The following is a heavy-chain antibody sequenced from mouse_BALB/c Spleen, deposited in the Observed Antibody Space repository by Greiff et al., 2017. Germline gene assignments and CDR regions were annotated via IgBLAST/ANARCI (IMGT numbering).Heavy chain of an antibody. D-gene: IGHD1-1*01. CDR2: ISSGGST. CDR3: ARDSFITTVVATGFDY. J-gene: IGHJ2*01. CDR1: GFTFSSYA. Sequence: EVKLMESGGGLVKPGGSLKLSCAASGFTFSSYAMSWVRQTPEKRLEWVASISSGGSTYYPDSVKGRFTISRDNARNILYLQMSSLRSEDTAMYYCARDSFITTVVATGFDYWGQGTTLTVSS. V-gene: IGHV5-6-5*01.